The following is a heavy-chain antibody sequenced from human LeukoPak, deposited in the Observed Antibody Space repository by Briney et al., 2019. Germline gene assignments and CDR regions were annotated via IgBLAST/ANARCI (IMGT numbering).Heavy chain of an antibody. CDR3: VRGPYGSGISNWFDP. V-gene: IGHV4-59*01. D-gene: IGHD3-10*01. J-gene: IGHJ5*02. CDR1: DGAIAGYS. Sequence: SETLSLTCTVSDGAIAGYSWSWIRQAPGKRLEWIGYIYYSGDTKYNPSLQSRVTLSVDTSKNQFSLKLTSVTAADTAVYYCVRGPYGSGISNWFDPWGQGTQVIVSS. CDR2: IYYSGDT.